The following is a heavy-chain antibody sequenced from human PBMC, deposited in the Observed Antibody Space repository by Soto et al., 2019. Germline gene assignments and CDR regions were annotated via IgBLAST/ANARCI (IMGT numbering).Heavy chain of an antibody. CDR3: AGAKYYYDSSGYHASDI. D-gene: IGHD3-22*01. J-gene: IGHJ3*02. V-gene: IGHV1-69*13. CDR1: GGTFSSYA. Sequence: ASVKVSCKASGGTFSSYAISWVRQAPGQGLEWMGGIIPIFGTANYAQKFQGRVTITADESTSTAYMELSSLRSEDTAVYYCAGAKYYYDSSGYHASDIWGQGTMVTVSS. CDR2: IIPIFGTA.